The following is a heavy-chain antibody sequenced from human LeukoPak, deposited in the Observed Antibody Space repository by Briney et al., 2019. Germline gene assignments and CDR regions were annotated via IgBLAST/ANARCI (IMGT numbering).Heavy chain of an antibody. V-gene: IGHV4-39*07. CDR2: LYYSGKT. J-gene: IGHJ3*02. Sequence: SETLSLTCIISDDSISSSTYYWGWIRQPPGKGLEWIGTLYYSGKTYYNPSLKSRVTISIDTSKNQFSLKLSSVTAADTAVYYCACLTTADAFDIWGQGTMVTVSS. CDR3: ACLTTADAFDI. D-gene: IGHD3-22*01. CDR1: DDSISSSTYY.